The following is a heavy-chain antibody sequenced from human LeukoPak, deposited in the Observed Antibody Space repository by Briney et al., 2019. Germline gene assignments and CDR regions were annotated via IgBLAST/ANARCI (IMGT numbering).Heavy chain of an antibody. J-gene: IGHJ4*02. CDR3: ARLKYSSSWPRTLGGYFDY. V-gene: IGHV4-4*02. CDR1: GGSISSSNW. CDR2: IYHSGST. D-gene: IGHD6-13*01. Sequence: PSGTLSLTCAVSGGSISSSNWWSWVRQPPGKGLEWIGEIYHSGSTNYKPSLKSRVTISVDKSKNQFSLKLSSVTAADTAVYYCARLKYSSSWPRTLGGYFDYWGQGTLVTVSS.